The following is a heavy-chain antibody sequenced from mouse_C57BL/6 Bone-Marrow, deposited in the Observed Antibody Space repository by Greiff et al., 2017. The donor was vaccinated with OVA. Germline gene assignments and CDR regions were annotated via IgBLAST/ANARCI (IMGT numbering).Heavy chain of an antibody. D-gene: IGHD1-1*01. CDR1: GFTFSDYY. CDR2: ISNGGGST. CDR3: ARHRGDYYGSRHWYFDV. J-gene: IGHJ1*03. V-gene: IGHV5-12*01. Sequence: EVKLVESGGGLVQPGGSLKLSCAASGFTFSDYYMYWVRQTPEKRLEWVAYISNGGGSTYYPDAVKGRFTISRDNAKNTLYLQMSRLKSEDTAMYYCARHRGDYYGSRHWYFDVWGTGTTVTVSS.